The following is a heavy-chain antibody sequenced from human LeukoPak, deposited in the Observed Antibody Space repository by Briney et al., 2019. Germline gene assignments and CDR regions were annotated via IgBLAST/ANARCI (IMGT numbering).Heavy chain of an antibody. J-gene: IGHJ3*02. D-gene: IGHD3-22*01. CDR3: ARARNYYDSSDYYYEGDAFDI. CDR2: IYYSGTT. V-gene: IGHV4-39*07. CDR1: GGSISSSSYY. Sequence: SESLSLTCTVSGGSISSSSYYWGWIRQPPGKGLEWIGSIYYSGTTYYNPSLKSRVAISVDTSRNQFFLKLSSVTAADTAVYYCARARNYYDSSDYYYEGDAFDIWGQGKMVTVFS.